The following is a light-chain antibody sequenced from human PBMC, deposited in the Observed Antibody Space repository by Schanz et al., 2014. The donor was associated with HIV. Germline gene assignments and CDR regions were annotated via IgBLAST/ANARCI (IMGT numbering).Light chain of an antibody. Sequence: QSVLTQPPSVSAAPGQKVTISCSGSTSNIGNNYVSWYQQIPGTAPKLLIYDNYKRPSEIPDRFSGSKSGTSATLGITGLQTGDEADFYCGTWDSGLSLVLFGGGTKLTVL. CDR3: GTWDSGLSLVL. CDR1: TSNIGNNY. CDR2: DNY. V-gene: IGLV1-51*01. J-gene: IGLJ2*01.